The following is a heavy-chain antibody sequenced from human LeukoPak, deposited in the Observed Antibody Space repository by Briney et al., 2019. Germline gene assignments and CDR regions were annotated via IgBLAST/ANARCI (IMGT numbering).Heavy chain of an antibody. J-gene: IGHJ4*02. V-gene: IGHV1-18*01. CDR2: ISAYNDNT. CDR3: ARVHYDILNGYSYFDY. D-gene: IGHD3-9*01. Sequence: ASVKVSCKASGYTFTSYGISWVRQAPGQGLEWMGWISAYNDNTNYAHKLQGRVTMTTDTSTSIAYMELRSLRSDDTAVYYCARVHYDILNGYSYFDYWGQGTLVTVSS. CDR1: GYTFTSYG.